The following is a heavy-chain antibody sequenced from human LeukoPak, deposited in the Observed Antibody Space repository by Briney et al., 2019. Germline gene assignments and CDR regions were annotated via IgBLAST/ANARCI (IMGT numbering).Heavy chain of an antibody. CDR1: GFTFDDYG. J-gene: IGHJ4*02. CDR3: ARDGIMFGGGTSFDY. Sequence: GGSLRLSCAASGFTFDDYGMSWVRQAPGKGLEWVSGINWNGGSTGYADSVKGRFTISRDNAKNSLYLQMNSLRAEDTALYYCARDGIMFGGGTSFDYWGQGTLVTVSS. V-gene: IGHV3-20*04. CDR2: INWNGGST. D-gene: IGHD3-16*01.